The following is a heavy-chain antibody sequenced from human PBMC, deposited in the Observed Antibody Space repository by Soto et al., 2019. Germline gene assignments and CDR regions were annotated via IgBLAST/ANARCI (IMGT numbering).Heavy chain of an antibody. CDR1: GYTFTGYY. J-gene: IGHJ5*02. CDR3: ARDQEAYYYGSGSYRWFDP. D-gene: IGHD3-10*01. CDR2: INPNSGGT. Sequence: ASVKVSCKASGYTFTGYYMHWVRQAPGQGLEWMGWINPNSGGTNYAQKFQGWVTMTRDTSISTAYMELSRLRSDDTAVYYCARDQEAYYYGSGSYRWFDPWGQGTLVTVSS. V-gene: IGHV1-2*04.